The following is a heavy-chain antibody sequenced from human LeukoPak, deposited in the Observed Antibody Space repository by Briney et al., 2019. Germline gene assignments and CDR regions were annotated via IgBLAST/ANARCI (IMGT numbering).Heavy chain of an antibody. CDR1: GFTFSSYA. J-gene: IGHJ6*02. CDR3: VREPTMAPGYYYYGMDV. Sequence: GGSLRLSCAASGFTFSSYAMHWVRQAPGKGLEWVAVISYDGSNKYYADSVKGRFTISRDNSKNTMYVQMNSLRTEDTAVYYCVREPTMAPGYYYYGMDVWGQGTTVTVSS. V-gene: IGHV3-30-3*01. CDR2: ISYDGSNK. D-gene: IGHD3-10*01.